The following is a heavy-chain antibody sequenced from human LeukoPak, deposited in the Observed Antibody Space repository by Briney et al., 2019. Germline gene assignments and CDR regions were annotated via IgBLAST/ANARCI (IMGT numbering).Heavy chain of an antibody. CDR2: IYYSGST. J-gene: IGHJ4*02. D-gene: IGHD3-16*02. Sequence: SETLSLTCTVSGGSISSSSYYWGRIRQPPGKGLEWIGSIYYSGSTYHNPSLKSRVTISVDTSKNQFSLKLSSVTAADTAVYYCARQREGDYVWGSYRSRFDYWGQGTLVTVSS. V-gene: IGHV4-39*01. CDR3: ARQREGDYVWGSYRSRFDY. CDR1: GGSISSSSYY.